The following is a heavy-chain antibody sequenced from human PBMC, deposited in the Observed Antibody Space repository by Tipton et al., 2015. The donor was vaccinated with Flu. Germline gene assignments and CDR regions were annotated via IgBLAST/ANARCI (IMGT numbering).Heavy chain of an antibody. D-gene: IGHD5-12*01. V-gene: IGHV3-9*01. CDR3: ARDPYFSGYSPYFDY. CDR1: GFSFDDFA. Sequence: SLRLSCEASGFSFDDFAMHWVRQTPGKGLGWVSGISWNSGAFDYADSVKGRFTISRDNAKNSLYLQMDSLRPEDTAYYFCARDPYFSGYSPYFDYWGRGTLVTVSS. CDR2: ISWNSGAF. J-gene: IGHJ4*02.